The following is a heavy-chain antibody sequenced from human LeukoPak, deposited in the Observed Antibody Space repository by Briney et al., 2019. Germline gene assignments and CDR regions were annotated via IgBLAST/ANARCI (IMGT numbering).Heavy chain of an antibody. V-gene: IGHV1-2*02. Sequence: ASVKVSCKASGYTFTGYYMHWVRQAPGQGLEWMGWINPNSGGTNYAQKFQGRVTMTRDTSISTAYMELSRLRSDDTAVYYCAREMTTVTRSTYYYYYYMDVWGKGTTVTVSS. D-gene: IGHD4-17*01. CDR1: GYTFTGYY. CDR2: INPNSGGT. J-gene: IGHJ6*03. CDR3: AREMTTVTRSTYYYYYYMDV.